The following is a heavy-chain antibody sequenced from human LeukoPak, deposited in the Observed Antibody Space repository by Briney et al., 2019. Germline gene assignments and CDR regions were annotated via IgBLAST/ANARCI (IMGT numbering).Heavy chain of an antibody. CDR1: GFTFSSYC. CDR2: IWYDGSNK. V-gene: IGHV3-33*01. CDR3: ARELLGFFDY. J-gene: IGHJ4*02. D-gene: IGHD2-15*01. Sequence: GGSLRLSCAAAGFTFSSYCMHWVRPAPGKGLEWVAVIWYDGSNKYYADSVKGRFTISRDNSKNTLYLQMNSLRAEDTAVYYCARELLGFFDYWGQGTLVTVSS.